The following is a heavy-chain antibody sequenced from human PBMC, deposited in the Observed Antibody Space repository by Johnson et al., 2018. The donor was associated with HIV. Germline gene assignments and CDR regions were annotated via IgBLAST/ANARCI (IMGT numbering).Heavy chain of an antibody. Sequence: QVQLVESGGGVVQPERSLRLSCAASEFSFSTYAMRWVRQAPGKGLEGVAVISDDGSNTYYADSVKGRFTISRDNSKNTMYLQMNSLRAEDTAVYYCARDRSSGWYGRVDAFDIWGQGTMVTVSS. V-gene: IGHV3-30-3*01. CDR2: ISDDGSNT. J-gene: IGHJ3*02. D-gene: IGHD6-19*01. CDR1: EFSFSTYA. CDR3: ARDRSSGWYGRVDAFDI.